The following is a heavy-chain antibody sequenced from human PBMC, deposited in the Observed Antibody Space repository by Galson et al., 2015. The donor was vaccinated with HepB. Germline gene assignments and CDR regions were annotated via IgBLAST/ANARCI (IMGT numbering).Heavy chain of an antibody. CDR3: AKGDDYYDSSGPI. Sequence: SLRLSCAASGFTFSSYAMHWVRQAPGKGLEYVSAISSNGGSTYYADSVKGRFTISRDNSKNTLYLQMNSLRAEDTAVYYCAKGDDYYDSSGPIWGQGTMVTVSS. J-gene: IGHJ3*02. CDR2: ISSNGGST. D-gene: IGHD3-22*01. CDR1: GFTFSSYA. V-gene: IGHV3-64*04.